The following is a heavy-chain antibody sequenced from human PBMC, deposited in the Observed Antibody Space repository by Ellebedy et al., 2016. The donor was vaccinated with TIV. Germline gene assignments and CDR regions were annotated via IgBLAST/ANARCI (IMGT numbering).Heavy chain of an antibody. J-gene: IGHJ6*02. D-gene: IGHD6-19*01. CDR2: ISYDGSNK. CDR3: ARFAQQWLFGYYYYGMDV. Sequence: GGSLRLSCAASGFTFSSYAMHWVRQAPGKGLEWVAVISYDGSNKYYADSVKGRFTISRDNSKNTLYLQMNSLRAEDTAVYYCARFAQQWLFGYYYYGMDVWGQGTTVTVSS. V-gene: IGHV3-30*04. CDR1: GFTFSSYA.